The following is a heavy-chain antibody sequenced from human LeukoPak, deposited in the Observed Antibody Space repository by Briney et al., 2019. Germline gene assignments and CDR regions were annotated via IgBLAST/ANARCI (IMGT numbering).Heavy chain of an antibody. D-gene: IGHD2-21*01. CDR2: IKQDGSEK. V-gene: IGHV3-7*01. Sequence: GGSLRLSCAASGFTFSSYWMSWVRQAPGKGLEWVANIKQDGSEKYYVDSVKGRFTISRDNAKNSLYLQMNSLRAEDTAVYYCARGRTPYCGGDCYSYYYYMDVWGKGTTLTVSS. CDR1: GFTFSSYW. J-gene: IGHJ6*03. CDR3: ARGRTPYCGGDCYSYYYYMDV.